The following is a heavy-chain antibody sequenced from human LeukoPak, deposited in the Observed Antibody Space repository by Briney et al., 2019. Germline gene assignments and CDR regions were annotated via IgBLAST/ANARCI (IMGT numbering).Heavy chain of an antibody. CDR3: ARILTTFDS. D-gene: IGHD4-11*01. CDR1: RGSISSSSYY. V-gene: IGHV4-39*01. Sequence: SETLSLTCTVSRGSISSSSYYWGWIRQPPGKRLVWIGSFYYIGGTYYNPSLEGRVTISADSSKNQFSLKLTSVTAADTALYYCARILTTFDSWGQGTLVTVSS. CDR2: FYYIGGT. J-gene: IGHJ4*02.